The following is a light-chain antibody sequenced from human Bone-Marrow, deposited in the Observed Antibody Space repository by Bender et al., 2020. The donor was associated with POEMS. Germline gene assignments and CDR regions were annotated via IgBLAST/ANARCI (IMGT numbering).Light chain of an antibody. J-gene: IGLJ3*02. V-gene: IGLV2-23*01. CDR1: SSDVGNYKL. CDR3: CSFTGSNTFVM. CDR2: EGD. Sequence: QSALTQPASVSGSPGQSITISCTGTSSDVGNYKLVSWYQQYPGKAPKLMIYEGDKRPSGVSNRFSGSKSGNTASLTISGLQAEDEADYYCCSFTGSNTFVMFGGGTKLTVL.